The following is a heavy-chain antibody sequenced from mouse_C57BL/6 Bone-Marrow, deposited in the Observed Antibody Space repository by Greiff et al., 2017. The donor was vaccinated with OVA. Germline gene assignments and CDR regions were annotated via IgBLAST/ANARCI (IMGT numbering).Heavy chain of an antibody. CDR1: GFSLTSYG. Sequence: VQLQQSGPGLVQPSQSLSITCTVSGFSLTSYGVHWVRQSPGKGLEWLGVIWSGGSTDYNAAFISRLSISKDNSKSQVFFKMNSLQADDTAIYYCAREGDGYYGKYFDVWGTGTTVTVSS. CDR2: IWSGGST. D-gene: IGHD2-3*01. J-gene: IGHJ1*03. V-gene: IGHV2-2*01. CDR3: AREGDGYYGKYFDV.